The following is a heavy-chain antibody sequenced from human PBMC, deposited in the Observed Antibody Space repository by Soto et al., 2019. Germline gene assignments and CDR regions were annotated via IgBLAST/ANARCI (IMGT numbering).Heavy chain of an antibody. CDR3: ARTRLCGGDCYSAYYFDF. J-gene: IGHJ4*02. CDR1: GYTFTSYY. V-gene: IGHV1-8*02. Sequence: GASVKVSCKASGYTFTSYYINWVRQATGQGLEWMGWMNPSSGNTGYVQKFQGRVTMTRNTSTSTAYMELTSLTSDDTAVYYCARTRLCGGDCYSAYYFDFWGQGALVTVSS. CDR2: MNPSSGNT. D-gene: IGHD2-21*02.